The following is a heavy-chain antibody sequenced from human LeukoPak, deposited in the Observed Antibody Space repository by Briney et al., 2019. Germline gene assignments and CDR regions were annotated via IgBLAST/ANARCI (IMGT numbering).Heavy chain of an antibody. CDR3: ASHRRSHGAEY. Sequence: PSETLSPTCTVSGASFEHFFWSWIRQPPGKGLEWIGYVYYSGSTDYNPSLKSRLTITADTSKNQFSLRLTSVTAADTAIYYCASHRRSHGAEYWGQGTLVTVSS. CDR1: GASFEHFF. CDR2: VYYSGST. V-gene: IGHV4-59*08. D-gene: IGHD4/OR15-4a*01. J-gene: IGHJ4*02.